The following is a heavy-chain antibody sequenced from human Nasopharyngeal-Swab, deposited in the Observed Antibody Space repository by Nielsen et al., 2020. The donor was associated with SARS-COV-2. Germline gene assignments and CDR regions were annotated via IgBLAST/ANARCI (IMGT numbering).Heavy chain of an antibody. CDR1: GFTFSSYA. CDR2: ISGSGGST. D-gene: IGHD1-26*01. Sequence: GESLKISCAASGFTFSSYAMSWVRQAPGKGLEWVSAISGSGGSTYYADSVKGRFTIPRDNSKNTLYLQMNSLRAEDTAVYYCAKDLLNGATHYYYYYMDVWGKGTTVTVSS. J-gene: IGHJ6*03. CDR3: AKDLLNGATHYYYYYMDV. V-gene: IGHV3-23*01.